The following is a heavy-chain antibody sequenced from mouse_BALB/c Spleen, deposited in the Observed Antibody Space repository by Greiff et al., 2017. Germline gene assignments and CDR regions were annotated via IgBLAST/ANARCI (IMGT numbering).Heavy chain of an antibody. CDR3: AREGLRHYFDY. CDR2: ISYSGST. V-gene: IGHV3-2*02. CDR1: GYSITSDYA. Sequence: EVKLVESGPGLVKPSQSLSLTCTVTGYSITSDYAWYWIRQFPGNKLEWMGYISYSGSTSYNPSLKSRISITRDTSKNQFFLQLNSVTTEDTATYYCAREGLRHYFDYWGQGTTLTVSS. D-gene: IGHD1-2*01. J-gene: IGHJ2*01.